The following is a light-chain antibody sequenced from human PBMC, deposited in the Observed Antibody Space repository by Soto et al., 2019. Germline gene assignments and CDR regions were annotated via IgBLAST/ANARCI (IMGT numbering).Light chain of an antibody. CDR3: QKYSSVIT. V-gene: IGKV1-27*01. Sequence: DIQMTQSPSSLSASVGDRVTITCRASQGISSYLAWYQQKLGKVPKLLISAASTLQSGVPSRFSGSGSGTDFTLTISSMQPYDVATYYCQKYSSVITFGQGTRLEIK. CDR2: AAS. CDR1: QGISSY. J-gene: IGKJ5*01.